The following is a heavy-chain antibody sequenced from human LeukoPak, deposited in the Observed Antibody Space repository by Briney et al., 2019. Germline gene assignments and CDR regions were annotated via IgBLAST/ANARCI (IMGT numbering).Heavy chain of an antibody. V-gene: IGHV4-39*07. CDR1: GGSISSSSYY. J-gene: IGHJ4*02. CDR3: ARLKLSGYSSSWYDY. D-gene: IGHD6-13*01. Sequence: SETLSFTCTVSGGSISSSSYYWGWIRQPPGKGLEWIGSIYYSGSTYYNPSLKSRVTISVDTSKNQFSLKLSSVTAADTAVYYCARLKLSGYSSSWYDYWGQGTLVTVSS. CDR2: IYYSGST.